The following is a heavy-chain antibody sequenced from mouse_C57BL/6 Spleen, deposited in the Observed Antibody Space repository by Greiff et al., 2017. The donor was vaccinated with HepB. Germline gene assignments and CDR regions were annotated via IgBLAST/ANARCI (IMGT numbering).Heavy chain of an antibody. J-gene: IGHJ2*01. CDR1: GFTFSDYG. CDR3: ARKFITTVVATDY. D-gene: IGHD1-1*01. V-gene: IGHV5-17*01. Sequence: EVKLVESGGGLVKPGGSLKLSCAASGFTFSDYGMHWVRQAPEKGLEWVAYISSGSSTIYYADTVKGRFTISRDNAKNTLFLQMTSLRSEDTAMYYCARKFITTVVATDYWGQGTTLTVSS. CDR2: ISSGSSTI.